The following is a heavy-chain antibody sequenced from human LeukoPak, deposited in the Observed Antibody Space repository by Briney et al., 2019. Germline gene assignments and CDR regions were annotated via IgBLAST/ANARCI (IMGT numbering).Heavy chain of an antibody. Sequence: SEALSLTCAVYGGSLSTYYWTWIRQPPGKGLEWIGEINHSGSTNYNPSLKSRVTMSVDTSKNQFSLKLSSVTAADTAVYYCARDLVVGATNAFDIWGQGTMVTVSS. CDR1: GGSLSTYY. CDR3: ARDLVVGATNAFDI. CDR2: INHSGST. J-gene: IGHJ3*02. V-gene: IGHV4-34*01. D-gene: IGHD1-26*01.